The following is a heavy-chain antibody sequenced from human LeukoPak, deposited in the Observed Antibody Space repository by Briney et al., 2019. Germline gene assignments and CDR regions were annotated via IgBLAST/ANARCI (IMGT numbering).Heavy chain of an antibody. CDR3: ARAPSYYDFWSGYRSDAFDI. J-gene: IGHJ3*02. V-gene: IGHV1-46*03. Sequence: VASVKVSCKASGYTFTSYYMHWVRQAPGQGLEWMGIINPSGGSTSYAQKFQGRVTITRDTSTSTVYMELSSLRSEDTAVYYCARAPSYYDFWSGYRSDAFDIWGQGTMVTVSS. D-gene: IGHD3-3*01. CDR1: GYTFTSYY. CDR2: INPSGGST.